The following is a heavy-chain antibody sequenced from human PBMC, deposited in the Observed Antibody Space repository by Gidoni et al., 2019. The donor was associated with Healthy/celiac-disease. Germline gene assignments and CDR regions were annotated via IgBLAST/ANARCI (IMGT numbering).Heavy chain of an antibody. V-gene: IGHV4-39*01. CDR3: ASLNAYYDFLYGRDV. CDR2: IYYSGST. CDR1: GGSISSSSYY. Sequence: QLQLQESGPGLVKPSETLSLTCTVSGGSISSSSYYWGWIRQPPGKGLEWIGSIYYSGSTYYNPSLKSRVTISVDTSKNQFSLKRSSVTAADTAVYYCASLNAYYDFLYGRDVWGQGTTVTVSS. J-gene: IGHJ6*02. D-gene: IGHD3-3*01.